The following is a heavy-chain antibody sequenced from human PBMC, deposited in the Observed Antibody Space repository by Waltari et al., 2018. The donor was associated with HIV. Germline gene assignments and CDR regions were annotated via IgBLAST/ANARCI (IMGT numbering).Heavy chain of an antibody. CDR2: VNVGGNS. CDR1: GDSITTGTYY. V-gene: IGHV4-39*01. J-gene: IGHJ4*02. Sequence: QLHLQESGPGLVKPSETLYLNCSVSGDSITTGTYYWAWIRQPPGKGLEWLGSVNVGGNSNNNPSLKNRLTMAVDTSKNPFSLKLKFGTAADTAGYYCARPGAPDPRWGQGILVPVSS. D-gene: IGHD1-26*01. CDR3: ARPGAPDPR.